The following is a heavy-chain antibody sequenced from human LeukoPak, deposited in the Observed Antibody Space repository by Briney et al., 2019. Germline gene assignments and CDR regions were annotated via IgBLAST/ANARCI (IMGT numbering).Heavy chain of an antibody. CDR3: AKDGYYDYVWGSYPAYYFDY. CDR2: IRYGGSNK. V-gene: IGHV3-30*02. Sequence: QSGGSLRLSCAASVFTFSSYGMHWVRQAPGKGLEWVAFIRYGGSNKYYADSVKGRFTISRDNSKNTLYLQMNSLRAEDTAVYYCAKDGYYDYVWGSYPAYYFDYWGQGTLVTVSS. D-gene: IGHD3-16*02. CDR1: VFTFSSYG. J-gene: IGHJ4*02.